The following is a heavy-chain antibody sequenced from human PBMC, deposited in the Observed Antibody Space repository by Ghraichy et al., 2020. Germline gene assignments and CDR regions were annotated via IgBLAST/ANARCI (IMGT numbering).Heavy chain of an antibody. CDR1: GFTFSSYG. CDR2: ISNDGSDK. Sequence: GGSLRLSCLASGFTFSSYGMHWVRQAPGKGLDWVAVISNDGSDKYYRDSVKGRFTISRDNSKNTLYLQMNSLRADDTAVYYCLRGKTDTDMDYILGYWGQGTLVTVSS. J-gene: IGHJ4*02. V-gene: IGHV3-30*03. CDR3: LRGKTDTDMDYILGY. D-gene: IGHD4-11*01.